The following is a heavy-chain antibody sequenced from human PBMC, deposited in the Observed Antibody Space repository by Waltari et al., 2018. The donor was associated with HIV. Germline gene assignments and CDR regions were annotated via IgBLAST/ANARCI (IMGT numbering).Heavy chain of an antibody. D-gene: IGHD2-21*01. J-gene: IGHJ4*02. Sequence: VQLRESGPRLVQCLVTLSLSCSVSVSSLVDGCYWAWIRNSPDMGLEWFATIYHNGQTDYNPSVGGRVTTSVDISRNRFSLKMTSMRATDTALYFCARDWGLSTGPFDFWGQGIHVTVSS. V-gene: IGHV4-38-2*02. CDR1: VSSLVDGCY. CDR2: IYHNGQT. CDR3: ARDWGLSTGPFDF.